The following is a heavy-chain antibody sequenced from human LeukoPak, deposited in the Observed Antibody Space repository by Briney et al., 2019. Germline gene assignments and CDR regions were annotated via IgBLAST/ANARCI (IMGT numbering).Heavy chain of an antibody. D-gene: IGHD3-3*01. Sequence: ASVKVSCKASGGTFSSYAISWVRQAPGQGLEWMGGIIPIFGTANYAQKFQGRVTITADKSTSTAYMELSSLRSEDTAVYYCARGKDFSLWDAAVDYWGQGTLVTVSS. V-gene: IGHV1-69*06. J-gene: IGHJ4*02. CDR2: IIPIFGTA. CDR3: ARGKDFSLWDAAVDY. CDR1: GGTFSSYA.